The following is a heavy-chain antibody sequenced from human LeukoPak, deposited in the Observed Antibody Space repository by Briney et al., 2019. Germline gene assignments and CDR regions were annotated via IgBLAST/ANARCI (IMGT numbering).Heavy chain of an antibody. J-gene: IGHJ4*02. V-gene: IGHV1-2*02. CDR2: INPNSGGT. CDR1: GYTFNGYY. Sequence: ASVKASCKASGYTFNGYYMHWVRQAPGQGLEWMGWINPNSGGTNYAQKFQGRVTMTRDTSISTAYMELSRLRSDDTAVYSCAKGGSSAWSGGGSDYWGQGTLVTVSS. D-gene: IGHD6-19*01. CDR3: AKGGSSAWSGGGSDY.